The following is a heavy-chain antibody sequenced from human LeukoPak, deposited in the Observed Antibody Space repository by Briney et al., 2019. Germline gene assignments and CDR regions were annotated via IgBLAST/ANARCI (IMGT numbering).Heavy chain of an antibody. V-gene: IGHV3-13*01. CDR1: GFVFSSYD. Sequence: PGGSLRLSCAASGFVFSSYDLHWVRQPPGKGLEWVSSIGVAGDTYYPDSVKGRFTVSRENAEKSLYLQMNSLTVGDTAVYYCAREPGAFPYGIDVWGQGTTVIVSS. D-gene: IGHD1-26*01. CDR3: AREPGAFPYGIDV. J-gene: IGHJ6*02. CDR2: IGVAGDT.